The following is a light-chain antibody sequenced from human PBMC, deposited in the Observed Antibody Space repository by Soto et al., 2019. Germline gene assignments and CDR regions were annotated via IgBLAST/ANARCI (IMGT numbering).Light chain of an antibody. V-gene: IGKV3-11*01. Sequence: EVLMTQSPDTLYVSPGERATLSCRASQSVSSYLAWYQQKPGQAPRLLIYDASNRATGIPARFSGSGSGTDFTLTISSLEPEDFAVYYCQQRSNWPPWTFGQGTKVDIK. CDR3: QQRSNWPPWT. CDR2: DAS. CDR1: QSVSSY. J-gene: IGKJ1*01.